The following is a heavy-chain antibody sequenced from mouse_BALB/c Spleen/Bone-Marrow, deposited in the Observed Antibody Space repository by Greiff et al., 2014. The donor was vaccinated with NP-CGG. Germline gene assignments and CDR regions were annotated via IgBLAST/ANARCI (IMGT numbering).Heavy chain of an antibody. CDR1: GYTFTNYW. V-gene: IGHV1-5*01. CDR3: ARNWDWVFAY. D-gene: IGHD4-1*01. Sequence: SGTVLARPGASLRMSCKASGYTFTNYWINWIKQRPGQGLEWIGAIYPGNNDAKYTQKLKAKAKLTAVTSTSTADMELSSLTNEDSAVYYCARNWDWVFAYWGQGTLVTVSA. J-gene: IGHJ3*01. CDR2: IYPGNNDA.